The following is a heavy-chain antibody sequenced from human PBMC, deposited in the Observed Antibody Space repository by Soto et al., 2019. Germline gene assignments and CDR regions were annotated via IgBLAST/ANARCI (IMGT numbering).Heavy chain of an antibody. CDR1: GGTFSSYT. CDR3: ARGPDKHDTRFDP. J-gene: IGHJ5*02. Sequence: QVQLVQSGAEVKKPGSSVKVSCKASGGTFSSYTISWVRQAPGQGLEWMGRIIPILGIANYAQKFQGRVMITADKSTSTAYMELSSLRSEDTAVYYCARGPDKHDTRFDPWGQGTLVTVSS. D-gene: IGHD3-9*01. V-gene: IGHV1-69*02. CDR2: IIPILGIA.